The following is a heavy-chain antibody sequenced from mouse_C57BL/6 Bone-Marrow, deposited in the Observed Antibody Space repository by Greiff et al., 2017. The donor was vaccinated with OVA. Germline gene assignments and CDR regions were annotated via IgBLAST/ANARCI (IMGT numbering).Heavy chain of an antibody. J-gene: IGHJ1*03. Sequence: VQLQQSVAELVRPGASVKLSCTASGFNIKNTYMHWVKQRPEQGLEWIGRIDPANGNTKYDPKFQGKATITADTSSNTAYLQLSSLTSEDTAIYYCADYYGSSYWYFDVWGTGTTVTVSS. CDR2: IDPANGNT. V-gene: IGHV14-3*01. CDR3: ADYYGSSYWYFDV. CDR1: GFNIKNTY. D-gene: IGHD1-1*01.